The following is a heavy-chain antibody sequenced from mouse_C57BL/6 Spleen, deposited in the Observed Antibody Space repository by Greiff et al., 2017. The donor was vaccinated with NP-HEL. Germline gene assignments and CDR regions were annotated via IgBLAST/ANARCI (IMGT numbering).Heavy chain of an antibody. CDR1: GFNIKDDY. CDR3: TTADYDVYFDY. D-gene: IGHD2-4*01. J-gene: IGHJ2*01. CDR2: VDPENGDT. Sequence: VQLQQSGAELVRPGASVKLSCTASGFNIKDDYMHWVKQRPEQGLEWIGWVDPENGDTEYASKFQGKATITADTSSNTAYLQLSSLTSEDTAVYYCTTADYDVYFDYWGQGTTLTVSS. V-gene: IGHV14-4*01.